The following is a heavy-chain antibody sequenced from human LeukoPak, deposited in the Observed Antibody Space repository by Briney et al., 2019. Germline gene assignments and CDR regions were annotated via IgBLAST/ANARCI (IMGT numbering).Heavy chain of an antibody. V-gene: IGHV4-31*03. CDR1: GGSISSGGYY. CDR2: IYYSGST. J-gene: IGHJ3*02. CDR3: AREGKQQLVHAFDI. D-gene: IGHD6-13*01. Sequence: SQTLSLTCTVSGGSISSGGYYWSWIRQHPGKGLEWIGYIYYSGSTYNNPSLKSRVTISVDTSKNQFSLKLSSVTAADTAVYYCAREGKQQLVHAFDIWGQGTMVTVSS.